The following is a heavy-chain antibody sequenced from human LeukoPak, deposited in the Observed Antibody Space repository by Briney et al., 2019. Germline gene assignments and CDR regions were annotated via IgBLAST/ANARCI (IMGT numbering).Heavy chain of an antibody. CDR3: AREEDYYDSSGYYYPYYFDY. V-gene: IGHV3-21*01. Sequence: GGSLRLLCGASIHTFNSYSMNCVPQAPGKGLEGVTSISSSSSYIYYADSVKRRFTISRHNAKNSLYLQMNSLRAEDTAVYYCAREEDYYDSSGYYYPYYFDYWGQGTLVTVSS. D-gene: IGHD3-22*01. J-gene: IGHJ4*02. CDR1: IHTFNSYS. CDR2: ISSSSSYI.